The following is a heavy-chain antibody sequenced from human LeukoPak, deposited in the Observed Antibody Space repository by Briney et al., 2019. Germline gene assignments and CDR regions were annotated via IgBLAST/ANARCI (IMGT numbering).Heavy chain of an antibody. CDR1: VYTFTGYY. J-gene: IGHJ4*02. CDR2: INPNSGGT. Sequence: ASVKVSCKASVYTFTGYYMHWVRQAPGQGLEWMGWINPNSGGTNCAQKFQGRVTMTRDTSISTAYMELSRLRSDDTAVYYCARGIVGTSDYWGQGTLVTVSS. CDR3: ARGIVGTSDY. D-gene: IGHD1-26*01. V-gene: IGHV1-2*02.